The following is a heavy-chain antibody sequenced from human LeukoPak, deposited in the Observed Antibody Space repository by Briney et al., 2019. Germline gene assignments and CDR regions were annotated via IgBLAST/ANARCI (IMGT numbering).Heavy chain of an antibody. D-gene: IGHD2-21*02. Sequence: GSLRLSCAASGFTFSSYQMNWVRQAPGKGLEWISYISSSSGSIYYADSVKGRFTISRDNAKNSLYLQMNSLRVEDTAVYYCARPRYCGGDCPHAFDVWGQGTMVTVSS. V-gene: IGHV3-48*04. CDR2: ISSSSGSI. CDR3: ARPRYCGGDCPHAFDV. J-gene: IGHJ3*01. CDR1: GFTFSSYQ.